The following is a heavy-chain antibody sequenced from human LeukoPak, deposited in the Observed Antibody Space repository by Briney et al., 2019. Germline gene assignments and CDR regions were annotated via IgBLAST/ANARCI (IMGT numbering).Heavy chain of an antibody. J-gene: IGHJ3*02. D-gene: IGHD1-26*01. Sequence: ASVKVSCKASGGTFSSYAISWVRQAPGQGLEWMGWINPKSGGTKYAQKFQGRVTMTRDTSISTAYMELSRLRSDDTAVYYCASPVGPLDPFDMWGQGKMVTVPS. V-gene: IGHV1-2*02. CDR2: INPKSGGT. CDR1: GGTFSSYA. CDR3: ASPVGPLDPFDM.